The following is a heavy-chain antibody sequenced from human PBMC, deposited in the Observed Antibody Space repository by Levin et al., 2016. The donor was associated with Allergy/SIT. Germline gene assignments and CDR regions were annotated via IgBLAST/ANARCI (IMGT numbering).Heavy chain of an antibody. V-gene: IGHV4-61*02. CDR2: IYATGSS. J-gene: IGHJ4*02. CDR3: AREHNYGTHNDY. CDR1: GGSITISDYY. D-gene: IGHD4-11*01. Sequence: LRLSCTVSGGSITISDYYWSWIRQPAGKGLEWIGRIYATGSSNYNPSLKSRVTMSVDTSKNQISLKLSSVTAADTAVYYCAREHNYGTHNDYWGQGTLVTVSS.